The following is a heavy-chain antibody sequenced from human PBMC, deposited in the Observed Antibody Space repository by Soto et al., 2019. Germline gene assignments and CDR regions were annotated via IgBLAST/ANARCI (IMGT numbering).Heavy chain of an antibody. D-gene: IGHD2-15*01. CDR2: IYYSGSN. CDR1: GGSISSGGYY. Sequence: QVQLQESGPGLVKPSQTLSLTCTVSGGSISSGGYYWSWIRQHPGKGLEWIGYIYYSGSNYYNPSLKSRVTISVDTSKNQFSLKLSSVPAADTAVYYCARGSVVAATLFDYWGQGTLVTVSS. CDR3: ARGSVVAATLFDY. V-gene: IGHV4-31*03. J-gene: IGHJ4*02.